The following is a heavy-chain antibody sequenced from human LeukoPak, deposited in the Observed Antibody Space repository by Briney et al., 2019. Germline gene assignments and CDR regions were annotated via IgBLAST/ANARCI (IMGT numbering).Heavy chain of an antibody. Sequence: GGSLRLSCAASGFTFSSYAMHWVRQAPGKGLEWVAVISYDGSNKYYADSVKGRFTISRDNSKNTLYLQMNSLRAEGTAVYYCARDLFTYSSSSLGWWGQGTLVTVSS. J-gene: IGHJ4*02. CDR2: ISYDGSNK. V-gene: IGHV3-30-3*01. CDR1: GFTFSSYA. D-gene: IGHD6-6*01. CDR3: ARDLFTYSSSSLGW.